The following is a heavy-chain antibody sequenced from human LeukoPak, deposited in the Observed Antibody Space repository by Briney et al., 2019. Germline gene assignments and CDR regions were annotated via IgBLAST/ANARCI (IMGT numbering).Heavy chain of an antibody. CDR2: ISTDSGDA. CDR3: AGLGSTVKGRIDP. V-gene: IGHV1-2*02. J-gene: IGHJ5*02. Sequence: ASVTVSFKASGYHFTGYHVHWVRQAPGQGLEWMGRISTDSGDADIAQKFQGRVTMTRDTSISTAYMELSRLTSDDSAVYYCAGLGSTVKGRIDPWGQGTSVTVSS. D-gene: IGHD5/OR15-5a*01. CDR1: GYHFTGYH.